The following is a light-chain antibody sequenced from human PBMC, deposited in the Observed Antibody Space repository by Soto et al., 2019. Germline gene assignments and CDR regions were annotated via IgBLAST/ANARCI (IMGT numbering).Light chain of an antibody. CDR3: SSYTSRNTLDYV. J-gene: IGLJ1*01. CDR2: EVS. CDR1: SSDVGGYNY. V-gene: IGLV2-14*01. Sequence: QSALTQPASVSGSPGQSITISCTGTSSDVGGYNYVSWYRQHPGKAPKLMIYEVSNRPSGVSNRFSGSKSGNTASLTISGLQAEDEADYYCSSYTSRNTLDYVFGTGTKLTVL.